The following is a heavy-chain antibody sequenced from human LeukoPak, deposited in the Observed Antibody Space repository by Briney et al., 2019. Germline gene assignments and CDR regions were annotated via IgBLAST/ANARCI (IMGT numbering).Heavy chain of an antibody. Sequence: PAETLSLTRTVSGTSITTYSWSWIRQPPGRGLEWIGYIYTSGNTHQNPSLKSRVTMSIDASKNQFSLRLSSMTAADTAVYYCARHRAEMATITDDTCDMLGQGTMVTGSS. CDR3: ARHRAEMATITDDTCDM. CDR2: IYTSGNT. J-gene: IGHJ3*02. V-gene: IGHV4-4*09. CDR1: GTSITTYS. D-gene: IGHD5-24*01.